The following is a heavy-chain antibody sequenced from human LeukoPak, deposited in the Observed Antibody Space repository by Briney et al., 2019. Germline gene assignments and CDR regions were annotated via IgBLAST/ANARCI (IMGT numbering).Heavy chain of an antibody. CDR2: IIGSGGSR. J-gene: IGHJ4*02. Sequence: SGGSLRLSCVASGFTFSSDVMAWVRQAPGKGLEWVSSIIGSGGSRYYADSVKGRVTISRDNSKNTLYLQIYSLRAEDTAIYYCAKGSKGTYDYWGQGTLVTVSS. CDR1: GFTFSSDV. CDR3: AKGSKGTYDY. V-gene: IGHV3-23*01.